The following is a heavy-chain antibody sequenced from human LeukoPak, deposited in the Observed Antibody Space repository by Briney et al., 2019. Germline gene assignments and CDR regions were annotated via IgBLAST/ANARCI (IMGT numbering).Heavy chain of an antibody. Sequence: GGSLRLSCAASGFTFSSYEMNWVRQAPGKGLEWVSYISSSGSTIYYADSVKGRFTISRDNSKNTLYLQMNSLRAEDTAIYYCAKGGYGSGSYSGFDIWGQGTMVTVSS. V-gene: IGHV3-48*03. CDR2: ISSSGSTI. CDR3: AKGGYGSGSYSGFDI. CDR1: GFTFSSYE. J-gene: IGHJ3*02. D-gene: IGHD3-10*01.